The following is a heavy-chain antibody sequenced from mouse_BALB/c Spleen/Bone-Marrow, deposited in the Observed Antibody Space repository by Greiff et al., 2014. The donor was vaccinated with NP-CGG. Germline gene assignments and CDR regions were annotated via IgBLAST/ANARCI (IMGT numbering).Heavy chain of an antibody. J-gene: IGHJ3*01. V-gene: IGHV14-3*02. Sequence: VQLKESGAELVKPGASVKLSCTASGFNIKDTYMPWVKQRPEKGLEWIGRIDPANGNTKYDPRFQGQATITADTSSNTAYLQLSSLTSEDTAVYYCANYYYGSSLFAYWGQGTLVTVSA. CDR1: GFNIKDTY. CDR2: IDPANGNT. CDR3: ANYYYGSSLFAY. D-gene: IGHD1-1*01.